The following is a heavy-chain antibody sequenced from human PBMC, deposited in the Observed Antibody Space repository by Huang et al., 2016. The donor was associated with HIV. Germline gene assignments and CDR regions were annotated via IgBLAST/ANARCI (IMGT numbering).Heavy chain of an antibody. CDR1: GFSPMTSGVG. CDR3: AKIAIFGMTGDSDS. J-gene: IGHJ4*02. D-gene: IGHD3-3*01. V-gene: IGHV2-5*02. CDR2: IYWDDDK. Sequence: QITLKESGPTLVKPTQTLTLTCTFSGFSPMTSGVGVVWIRQPPGKTLEWLSLIYWDDDKRYSPSLRNRLTSTKDTSKNQVVLRKTNMNPVDTATYYCAKIAIFGMTGDSDSWGQGTLVTVSS.